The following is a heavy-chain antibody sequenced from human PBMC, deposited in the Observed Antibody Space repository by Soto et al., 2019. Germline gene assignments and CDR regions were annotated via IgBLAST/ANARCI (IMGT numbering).Heavy chain of an antibody. CDR2: INHSGST. CDR3: ARGPIAAAGTNFYYGMDV. D-gene: IGHD6-13*01. J-gene: IGHJ6*02. V-gene: IGHV4-34*01. Sequence: PSETLSLTCAVYGGSFSGYYWSWIRQPPGKGLEWIGEINHSGSTNYNPSLKSRVTISVDTSKNQFSLKLSSVTAADTAVYYCARGPIAAAGTNFYYGMDVWGQGTRVTVSS. CDR1: GGSFSGYY.